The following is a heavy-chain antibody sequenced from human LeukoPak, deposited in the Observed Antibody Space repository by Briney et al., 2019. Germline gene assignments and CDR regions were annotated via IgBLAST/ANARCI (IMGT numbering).Heavy chain of an antibody. CDR2: IKQDGREK. CDR1: GFTFSSYW. CDR3: ARESLPYYDFWSGYRGGWFDP. D-gene: IGHD3-3*01. Sequence: GGSLRLSCAASGFTFSSYWMSWVRQAPGKGLEGVANIKQDGREKYYVAFVKGRFTISRENAKNSLYLQMNSLRAEDTAVYYCARESLPYYDFWSGYRGGWFDPWGQGTLVTVSS. V-gene: IGHV3-7*01. J-gene: IGHJ5*02.